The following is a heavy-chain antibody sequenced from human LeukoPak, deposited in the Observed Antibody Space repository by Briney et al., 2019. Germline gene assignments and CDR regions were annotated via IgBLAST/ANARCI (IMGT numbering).Heavy chain of an antibody. CDR3: AREDKAYAFDI. J-gene: IGHJ3*02. CDR1: GFTVSSNY. CDR2: LYHDGGT. V-gene: IGHV3-53*01. Sequence: PGGSLRLSCAASGFTVSSNYMSWVRQAPGKGLEYVSVLYHDGGTYSADSVKGRFTISRNNSKNTLYLQMNSLRVEDTAVYYCAREDKAYAFDIWGQGTMVTVSS.